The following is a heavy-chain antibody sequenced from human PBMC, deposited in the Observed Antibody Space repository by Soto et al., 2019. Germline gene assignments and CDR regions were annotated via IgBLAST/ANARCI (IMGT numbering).Heavy chain of an antibody. J-gene: IGHJ6*02. D-gene: IGHD3-16*02. CDR3: ARVRLYPPSGMDV. V-gene: IGHV4-59*01. CDR1: GSSQIDDY. CDR2: IHYSGST. Sequence: GSSQIDDYWSWIRQTPGKELEWIGYIHYSGSTNYNPSLKSRVTISVDTSRNQLSLKLNSVTAADTAVYYCARVRLYPPSGMDVWGQGTRVTVPS.